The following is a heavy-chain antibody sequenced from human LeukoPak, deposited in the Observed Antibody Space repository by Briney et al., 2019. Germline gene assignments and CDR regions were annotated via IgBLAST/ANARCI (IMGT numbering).Heavy chain of an antibody. CDR2: INSDGGGA. Sequence: GGSLRLSCAASGITFGNNWMHWVRQGPGKGLVWISRINSDGGGAIYADSVKGRFTVSRDNAKNTLYPQMNSLRAEDTAVYYCARDVPHNWFDTWGRGTLVTVSS. J-gene: IGHJ5*02. CDR3: ARDVPHNWFDT. V-gene: IGHV3-74*01. CDR1: GITFGNNW.